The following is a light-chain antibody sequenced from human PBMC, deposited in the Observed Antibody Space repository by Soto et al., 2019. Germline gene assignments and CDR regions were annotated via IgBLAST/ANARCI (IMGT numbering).Light chain of an antibody. V-gene: IGLV2-11*01. Sequence: QSVLTQPRSVSGSPGQSVTLSCTGTSSDVGGYNYVTWYQQYPGKAPKVMIYDVKTRPSGVPDRFSGSKSGNTASLTISGLQAEDDADYYCCSYAGDYTFVFGTGTKLTVL. J-gene: IGLJ1*01. CDR2: DVK. CDR1: SSDVGGYNY. CDR3: CSYAGDYTFV.